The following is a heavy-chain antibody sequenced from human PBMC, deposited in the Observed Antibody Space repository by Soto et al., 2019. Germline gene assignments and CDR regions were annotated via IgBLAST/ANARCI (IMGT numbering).Heavy chain of an antibody. CDR2: ISGGGGST. Sequence: EVQLLESGGGLVQPGGSLKLSCAASGFTFNNYAMTWVRQAPGKGLEWVSAISGGGGSTYYADSVKGRFTISRDNPNNALYRQMNSLWGEDTAIYYGAKDYDGSRNVGYWGQGSLVTVSS. CDR1: GFTFNNYA. J-gene: IGHJ4*02. V-gene: IGHV3-23*01. CDR3: AKDYDGSRNVGY. D-gene: IGHD3-16*01.